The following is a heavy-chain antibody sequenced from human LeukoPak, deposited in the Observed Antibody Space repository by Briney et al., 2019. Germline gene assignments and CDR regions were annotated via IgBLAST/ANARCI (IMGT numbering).Heavy chain of an antibody. J-gene: IGHJ4*02. D-gene: IGHD3-22*01. Sequence: SETLSLTCTVSGGSISSHYWSWTRQPPGKGLESIGYISYTGSTNYNPSLKSRVTISVDTSKNQFSLKLNSVTATDTAVYYCARLGSDSLGYKYYFDFWGQGTLVTVSS. CDR3: ARLGSDSLGYKYYFDF. V-gene: IGHV4-59*08. CDR1: GGSISSHY. CDR2: ISYTGST.